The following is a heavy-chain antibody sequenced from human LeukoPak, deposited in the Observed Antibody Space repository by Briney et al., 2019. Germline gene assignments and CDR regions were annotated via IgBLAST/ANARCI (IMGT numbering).Heavy chain of an antibody. V-gene: IGHV3-48*03. D-gene: IGHD5-18*01. CDR2: ISGSGTTI. CDR1: GFTFSTYD. CDR3: AVGETALPLL. J-gene: IGHJ4*02. Sequence: GGSLRLSCAASGFTFSTYDMNWVRQAPGQGLEWVSYISGSGTTIYYADSVKGRFTISRDNDKTSLYVQMNSLRAEDTAVYYCAVGETALPLLWGQGTLVSVSS.